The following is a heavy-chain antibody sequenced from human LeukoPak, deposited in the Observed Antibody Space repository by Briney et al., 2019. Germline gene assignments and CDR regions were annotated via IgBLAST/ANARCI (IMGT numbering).Heavy chain of an antibody. V-gene: IGHV4-59*12. D-gene: IGHD2-15*01. CDR3: ARVVGVVVVAATGWFDP. J-gene: IGHJ5*02. Sequence: SETLSLTCTVSGGSISSYYWSWIRQPPGKGLEWIGYIYYSGSTNYNPSLKSRVTISVDTSKNQFSLKLSSVTAADTAVYYCARVVGVVVVAATGWFDPWGQGTLVTVSS. CDR2: IYYSGST. CDR1: GGSISSYY.